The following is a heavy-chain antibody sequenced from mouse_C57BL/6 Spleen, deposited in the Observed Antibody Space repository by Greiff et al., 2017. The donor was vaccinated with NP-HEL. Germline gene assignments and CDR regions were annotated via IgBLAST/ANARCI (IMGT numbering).Heavy chain of an antibody. Sequence: VQLQQPGTELVKPGASVKLSCKASGYTFTSYWMHWVKQRPGQGLEWIGNINPSNGGTNYNEKFKSKATLTVDKSSSTAYMQRSILTSEDSAVYYCARDDYDYDGYFDVWGTGTTVTVSS. D-gene: IGHD2-4*01. CDR3: ARDDYDYDGYFDV. J-gene: IGHJ1*03. V-gene: IGHV1-53*01. CDR2: INPSNGGT. CDR1: GYTFTSYW.